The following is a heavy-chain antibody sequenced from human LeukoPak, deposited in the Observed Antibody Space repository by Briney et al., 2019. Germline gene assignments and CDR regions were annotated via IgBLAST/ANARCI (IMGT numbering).Heavy chain of an antibody. CDR3: ARGVVTGDYFDY. D-gene: IGHD3-10*01. CDR2: ISYDGSNK. Sequence: PGGSLRLSCAASGFTFSSYAMHWVRQAPGKGLEWVAVISYDGSNKYYADSVKGRFTISRDNSKNTLYLQMNSLRSEDTAVYYCARGVVTGDYFDYWGQGTLVTVSS. J-gene: IGHJ4*02. V-gene: IGHV3-30-3*01. CDR1: GFTFSSYA.